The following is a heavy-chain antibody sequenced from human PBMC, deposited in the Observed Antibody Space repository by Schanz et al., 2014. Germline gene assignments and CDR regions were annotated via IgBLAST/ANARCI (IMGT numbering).Heavy chain of an antibody. D-gene: IGHD6-13*01. V-gene: IGHV1-18*01. Sequence: VQLEQSGAEVKEPGASVKVSCKASGYTFTSYGISWVRQAPGQGLEWMGWISPYNGNTNYAQKLQGRVTMAADTSSSTAYMELTSLRSEDTAVYYCARDHVATADYDYFFYYLDVWATGITVIVSS. J-gene: IGHJ6*03. CDR2: ISPYNGNT. CDR3: ARDHVATADYDYFFYYLDV. CDR1: GYTFTSYG.